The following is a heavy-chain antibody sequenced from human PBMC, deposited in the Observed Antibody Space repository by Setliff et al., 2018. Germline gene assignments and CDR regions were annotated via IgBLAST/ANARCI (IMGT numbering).Heavy chain of an antibody. CDR3: ARMSGLLYMDV. CDR2: IYTSWST. J-gene: IGHJ6*03. D-gene: IGHD6-25*01. CDR1: GDSISSRRNY. Sequence: SETLSLTCTVSGDSISSRRNYWSWIRQPAGKGLEWIGHIYTSWSTISNPSLKSRVTISLDTSKNQFSLKLSSVTAADTAVYYCARMSGLLYMDVWGKGTTVTVSS. V-gene: IGHV4-61*09.